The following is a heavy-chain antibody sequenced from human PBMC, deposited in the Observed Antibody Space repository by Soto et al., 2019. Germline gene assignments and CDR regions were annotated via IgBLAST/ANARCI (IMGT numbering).Heavy chain of an antibody. J-gene: IGHJ6*02. CDR3: ARQPGGYSGYDGGYYYGMDV. CDR1: GYSVTSYW. Sequence: GESLKISCKGSGYSVTSYWIGWVRQMPGKGLEWMGIIYPGDSDTRYSPSFQGQVTISADKSISTAYLQWSSLKASDTAMYYCARQPGGYSGYDGGYYYGMDVWGQGTTVTVSS. CDR2: IYPGDSDT. D-gene: IGHD5-12*01. V-gene: IGHV5-51*01.